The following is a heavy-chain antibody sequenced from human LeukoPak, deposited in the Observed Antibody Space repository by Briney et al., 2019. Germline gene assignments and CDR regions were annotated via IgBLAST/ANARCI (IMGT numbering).Heavy chain of an antibody. CDR2: IYYSGST. CDR3: ARDGAVAGSAYFDY. CDR1: GGSISSISYY. Sequence: TAETLSLTCTVSGGSISSISYYWGWIRQPPRKGLEWIGSIYYSGSTYYNPSLKSRVTISVDTSKNQFSLKLSSVTAADTAVYYCARDGAVAGSAYFDYWGQGTFVTVSS. D-gene: IGHD6-19*01. J-gene: IGHJ4*02. V-gene: IGHV4-39*07.